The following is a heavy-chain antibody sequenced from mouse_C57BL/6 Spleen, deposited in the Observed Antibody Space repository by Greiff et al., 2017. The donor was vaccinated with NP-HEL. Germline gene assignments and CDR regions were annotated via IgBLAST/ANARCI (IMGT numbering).Heavy chain of an antibody. D-gene: IGHD1-1*01. V-gene: IGHV5-17*01. CDR2: ISSGSSTI. CDR1: GFTFSDYG. CDR3: ARDYYGSSYVRFAY. J-gene: IGHJ3*01. Sequence: EVQRVDSGGGLVKPGGSLKLSCAASGFTFSDYGMHWVRQAPEKGLEWVAYISSGSSTIYYADTVKGRFTISRDNAKNTLFLQMTSLRSEDTAMYYCARDYYGSSYVRFAYWGQGTLVTVSA.